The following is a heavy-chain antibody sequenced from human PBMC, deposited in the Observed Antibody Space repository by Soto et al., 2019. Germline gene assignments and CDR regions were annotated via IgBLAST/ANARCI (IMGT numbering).Heavy chain of an antibody. CDR3: AKVSEGSMITFGGVLAF. Sequence: GGSLRLSCAASGFRFDGYAMHLVRQAPGKGLEWVAGISWNSGLTGYADSVKGRFTISRDNSKNTLYLEMDSLRVSDTAIYFYAKVSEGSMITFGGVLAFRGQGTPVTVSS. CDR1: GFRFDGYA. J-gene: IGHJ4*02. D-gene: IGHD3-16*01. CDR2: ISWNSGLT. V-gene: IGHV3-9*01.